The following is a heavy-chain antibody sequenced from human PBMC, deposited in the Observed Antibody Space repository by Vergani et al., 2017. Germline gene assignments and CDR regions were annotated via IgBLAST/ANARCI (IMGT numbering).Heavy chain of an antibody. V-gene: IGHV3-30*04. CDR3: AREDGSSSFLWYFDL. CDR2: ISYDGSNK. D-gene: IGHD6-6*01. J-gene: IGHJ2*01. Sequence: QVQLVESGGGVVQPGRSLRLSCAASGFTFSSYAMHWVRQAPGKGLEWVAVISYDGSNKYYADSVKGRFTISRDNSKNTRYLQMNSLRAEDTAVYYCAREDGSSSFLWYFDLWGRGTLVTVSS. CDR1: GFTFSSYA.